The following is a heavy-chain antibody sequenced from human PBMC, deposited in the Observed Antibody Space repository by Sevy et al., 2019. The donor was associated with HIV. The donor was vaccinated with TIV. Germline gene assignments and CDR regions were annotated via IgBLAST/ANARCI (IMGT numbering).Heavy chain of an antibody. D-gene: IGHD3-22*01. CDR3: ASHYYDSTGYYYPLDY. J-gene: IGHJ4*02. Sequence: GGSLRLSGTASGFTFSSYAMYWVRQAPGKGLEWVAVISYDGNNKDYADSVKGRFTISRDNSKNTLYLQMNSLRAEDTAVYYCASHYYDSTGYYYPLDYWGQGTLVTVSS. CDR1: GFTFSSYA. CDR2: ISYDGNNK. V-gene: IGHV3-30*04.